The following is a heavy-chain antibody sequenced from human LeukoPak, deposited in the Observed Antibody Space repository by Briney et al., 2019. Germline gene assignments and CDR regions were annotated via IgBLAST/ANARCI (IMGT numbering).Heavy chain of an antibody. V-gene: IGHV1-69*05. CDR1: GGTFSSYA. CDR2: IIPIFGTA. D-gene: IGHD3-22*01. Sequence: ASVKVSCKASGGTFSSYAISWVRQAPGQGLEWMGGIIPIFGTANYAQKFQGRVTITTDESTSTDYMELSSLRSEDTAVYYCARGPARDSSGYYFEYFQHWGQGTLVTVSS. J-gene: IGHJ1*01. CDR3: ARGPARDSSGYYFEYFQH.